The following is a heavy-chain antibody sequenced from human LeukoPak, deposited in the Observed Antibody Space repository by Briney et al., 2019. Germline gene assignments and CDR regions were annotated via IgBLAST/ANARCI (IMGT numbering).Heavy chain of an antibody. CDR2: ISGSGGST. CDR1: GFTFSSYA. V-gene: IGHV3-23*01. D-gene: IGHD3-16*02. CDR3: ARGSSRDDYVWGSYRRQNYYYYGMDV. Sequence: GGSLRLSCAASGFTFSSYAMSWVRQAPGKGLEWVSAISGSGGSTYYADSVKGRFTISRDNSKNTLYLQMNSLRSEDTAVYYCARGSSRDDYVWGSYRRQNYYYYGMDVWGQGTTVTVSS. J-gene: IGHJ6*02.